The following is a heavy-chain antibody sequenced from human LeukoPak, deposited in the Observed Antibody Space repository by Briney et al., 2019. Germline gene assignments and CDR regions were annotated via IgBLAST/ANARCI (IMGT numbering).Heavy chain of an antibody. D-gene: IGHD5-18*01. J-gene: IGHJ6*03. CDR2: IYYSGST. CDR1: GYSISSHYY. CDR3: ARTTEGGYSYGSFHYYYMDV. Sequence: SETLSLTCTVSGYSISSHYYWGWIRQPPGKGLEWIGFIYYSGSTNYNPSLKSRVTISVHTSKNQFSLKLSSVSAADTAVYYCARTTEGGYSYGSFHYYYMDVWGKGATVTISS. V-gene: IGHV4-59*01.